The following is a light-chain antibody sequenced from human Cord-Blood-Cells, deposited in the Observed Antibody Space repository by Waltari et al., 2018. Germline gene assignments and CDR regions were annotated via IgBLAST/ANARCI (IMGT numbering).Light chain of an antibody. CDR2: DVS. J-gene: IGLJ3*02. CDR3: SSYTSSSTV. CDR1: SSDVGGYNY. V-gene: IGLV2-14*01. Sequence: QSALTQPASVSGSPGQSITIPCTGTSSDVGGYNYVSWYQQHPGKAPKLMIYDVSKRPSWVSNRFSGSKSGNTASLTISGLQAEDEADYYCSSYTSSSTVFGGGTKLTVL.